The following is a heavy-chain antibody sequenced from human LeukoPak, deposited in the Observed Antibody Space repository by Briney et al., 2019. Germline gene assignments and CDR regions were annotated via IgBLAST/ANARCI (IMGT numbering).Heavy chain of an antibody. CDR3: ARTSPSGVFDY. CDR1: GGSISSGGYS. D-gene: IGHD3-3*01. J-gene: IGHJ4*02. CDR2: IYHSGST. Sequence: SETLSLTCAVSGGSISSGGYSWSWIRQPPGKGLEWIGYIYHSGSTYYNPSLKSRVTISVDRSKNQFSLKLSSVTAADTAVYYCARTSPSGVFDYWGQGTLVTVSA. V-gene: IGHV4-30-2*01.